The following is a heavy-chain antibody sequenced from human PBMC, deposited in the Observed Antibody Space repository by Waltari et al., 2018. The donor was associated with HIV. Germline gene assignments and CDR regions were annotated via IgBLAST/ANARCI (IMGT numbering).Heavy chain of an antibody. V-gene: IGHV3-30-3*01. J-gene: IGHJ6*02. CDR2: ISKNGSNK. CDR3: ARAMSGDYVVYYHGMDV. CDR1: GFPFSSYS. Sequence: QVQLVESGGGVVQPGRSLRLSCAASGFPFSSYSLPWVRQAPGKGLEWVAGISKNGSNKDYADSVKGRFTIYRDNSKNTLTLQMNSLRAEDTALYYCARAMSGDYVVYYHGMDVWGQGTTVTVSS. D-gene: IGHD4-17*01.